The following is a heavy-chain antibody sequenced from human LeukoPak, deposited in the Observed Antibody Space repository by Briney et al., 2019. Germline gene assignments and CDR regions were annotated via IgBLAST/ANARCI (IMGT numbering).Heavy chain of an antibody. CDR2: MNPNSGNT. Sequence: ASVKVSCKASGYTFTSYDINWVRQATGQGLEWMGWMNPNSGNTGYAQKFQGRVTMTRNTSISTAYMELSSLRSDDTAVYYCARGTMGMKDYYYMDVWGKGTTVTVSS. V-gene: IGHV1-8*01. D-gene: IGHD6-13*01. J-gene: IGHJ6*03. CDR3: ARGTMGMKDYYYMDV. CDR1: GYTFTSYD.